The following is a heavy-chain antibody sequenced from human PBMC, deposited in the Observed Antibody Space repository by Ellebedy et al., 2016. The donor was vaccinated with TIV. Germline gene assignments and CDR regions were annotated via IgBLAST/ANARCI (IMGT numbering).Heavy chain of an antibody. CDR3: ARGCYTGGVCPDF. CDR2: IIGTDGST. D-gene: IGHD2-8*02. J-gene: IGHJ4*02. CDR1: GFAFSTYD. V-gene: IGHV3-23*01. Sequence: GESLKISXAASGFAFSTYDMSWVRQAPGKGLEWVSVIIGTDGSTYYADSVRGRFIISRDKSKNMLFLQLNRLRAEDTAVYYCARGCYTGGVCPDFWGQGTLVTVSS.